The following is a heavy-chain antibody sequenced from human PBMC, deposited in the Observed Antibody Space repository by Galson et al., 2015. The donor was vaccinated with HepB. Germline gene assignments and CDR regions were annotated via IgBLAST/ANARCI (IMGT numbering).Heavy chain of an antibody. V-gene: IGHV3-30-3*01. Sequence: SLRLSCAASGFTFSSYAMHWVRQAPGKGLEWVAVISYDGSNKYYADSVKGRFTISRDNSKNTLYLQMNSLRAEDTAVYYCARGATVQRWLQSGTNPDFDYWGQGTLVTVSS. D-gene: IGHD5-24*01. CDR3: ARGATVQRWLQSGTNPDFDY. CDR2: ISYDGSNK. CDR1: GFTFSSYA. J-gene: IGHJ4*02.